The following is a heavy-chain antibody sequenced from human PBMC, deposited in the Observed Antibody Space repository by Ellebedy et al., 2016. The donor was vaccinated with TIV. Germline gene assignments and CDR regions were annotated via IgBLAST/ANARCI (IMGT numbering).Heavy chain of an antibody. J-gene: IGHJ4*02. V-gene: IGHV3-48*04. D-gene: IGHD6-19*01. CDR3: ARNSEQWLVDY. Sequence: GESLKISXAASGFTFSTYGMHWVRQAPGKGLEWVSYISSSGSTIYYADSVKGRFTISRDNAKNSLYLQMNSLRAEDTAVYYCARNSEQWLVDYWGQGTLVTVSS. CDR2: ISSSGSTI. CDR1: GFTFSTYG.